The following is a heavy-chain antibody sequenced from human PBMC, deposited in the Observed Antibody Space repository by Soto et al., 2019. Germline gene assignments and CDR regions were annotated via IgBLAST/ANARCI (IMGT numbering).Heavy chain of an antibody. J-gene: IGHJ6*02. CDR1: GGTFSSYA. Sequence: GASVKVSGKAAGGTFSSYAISWVRQAPGQGLEWMGGIIPIFGTANYAQKFQGRVTITADKSTSTAYMELSSLRSEDTAVYYCARLSIVVVPAAIDYYYYGMDVWGQGTTVTVSS. CDR3: ARLSIVVVPAAIDYYYYGMDV. V-gene: IGHV1-69*06. D-gene: IGHD2-2*01. CDR2: IIPIFGTA.